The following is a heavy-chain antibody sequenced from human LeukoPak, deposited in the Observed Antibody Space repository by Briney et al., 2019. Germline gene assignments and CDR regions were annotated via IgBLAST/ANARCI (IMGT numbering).Heavy chain of an antibody. CDR1: GFTFSTYW. CDR2: IKQDGSDK. V-gene: IGHV3-7*01. Sequence: GGSLRLSCAASGFTFSTYWMSWVRQAPGKGLEWVGNIKQDGSDKFYVDSVKGRFTISRDNAKNSMYLQMSSLRPEDTAIYYCAWYGVTHGLDVWGQGTTVTVSS. D-gene: IGHD3-10*01. J-gene: IGHJ6*02. CDR3: AWYGVTHGLDV.